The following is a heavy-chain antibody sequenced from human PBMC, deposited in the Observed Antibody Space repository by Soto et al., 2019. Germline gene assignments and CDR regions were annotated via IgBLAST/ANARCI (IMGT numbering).Heavy chain of an antibody. CDR1: GYGFTTYG. Sequence: QVHLVQSGAEVKKPGASVKVSCKGSGYGFTTYGITWVRQAPGQGLEWMAWISAHNGTTNYAQKLQGRVTVTRDTSTSTAYMELRRLRSDDTAVYYCARGRYGDYWGQGALVTVSS. J-gene: IGHJ4*02. D-gene: IGHD1-1*01. CDR3: ARGRYGDY. CDR2: ISAHNGTT. V-gene: IGHV1-18*01.